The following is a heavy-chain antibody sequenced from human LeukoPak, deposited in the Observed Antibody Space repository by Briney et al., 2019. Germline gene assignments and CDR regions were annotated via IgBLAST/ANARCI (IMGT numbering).Heavy chain of an antibody. D-gene: IGHD5-12*01. J-gene: IGHJ6*03. V-gene: IGHV1-69*05. CDR2: IVPIFGTA. CDR1: GGTFSSYA. CDR3: ARGSGYDYDYYYMDV. Sequence: SVKVSCKASGGTFSSYAISWVRQAPGQGLEWMGGIVPIFGTANYAQKFRGRVTITTDESTSTAYMELSSLRSEDTAVYYCARGSGYDYDYYYMDVWGKGTTVTVSS.